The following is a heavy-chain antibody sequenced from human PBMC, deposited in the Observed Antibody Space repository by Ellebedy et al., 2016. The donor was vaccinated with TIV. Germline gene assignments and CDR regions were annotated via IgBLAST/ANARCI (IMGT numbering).Heavy chain of an antibody. CDR3: ARHRMAGTSWYFDL. CDR2: IYFSGTT. D-gene: IGHD6-19*01. CDR1: GFSLRTSGMC. V-gene: IGHV4-61*02. Sequence: SGPTLVKPTQTLTLTCTFSGFSLRTSGMCVSWIRQPPGKGLEWIGWIYFSGTTNYNPSLKSRVTISVDTSKNQFSLKLSSVTAADTAVYYCARHRMAGTSWYFDLWGRGTLVTVSS. J-gene: IGHJ2*01.